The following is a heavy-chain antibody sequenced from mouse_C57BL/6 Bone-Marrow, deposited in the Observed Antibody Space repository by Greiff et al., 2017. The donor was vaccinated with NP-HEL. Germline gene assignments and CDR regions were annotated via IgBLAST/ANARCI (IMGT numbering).Heavy chain of an antibody. D-gene: IGHD2-3*01. CDR2: INSDGGST. J-gene: IGHJ3*01. CDR1: EYEFPSHD. V-gene: IGHV5-2*01. Sequence: EVKLMESGGGLVQPGESLKLSCESNEYEFPSHDMSWVRKTPEKRLELVAAINSDGGSTYYPDTMERRFIISRDNTKKTLYLQMSSLRSEDTALYYCARHRGWLLRAWFAYWGQGTLVTVSA. CDR3: ARHRGWLLRAWFAY.